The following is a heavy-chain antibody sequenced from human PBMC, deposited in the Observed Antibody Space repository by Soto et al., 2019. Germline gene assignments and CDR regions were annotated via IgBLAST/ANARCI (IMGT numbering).Heavy chain of an antibody. Sequence: PSEPLSPTSTVSFASNSSSYLGLIRQPPGGVLERIGYIYYSGSTNYNPSLKIRVTISVDTSKTPNSLKLSSVTAADTAVYYCERVGTMVRGVNLFDYWGQGTLVTVSS. CDR3: ERVGTMVRGVNLFDY. D-gene: IGHD3-10*01. CDR1: FASNSSSY. CDR2: IYYSGST. V-gene: IGHV4-59*01. J-gene: IGHJ4*02.